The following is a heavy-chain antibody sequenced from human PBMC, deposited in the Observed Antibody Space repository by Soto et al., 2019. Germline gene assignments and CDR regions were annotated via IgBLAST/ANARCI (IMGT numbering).Heavy chain of an antibody. D-gene: IGHD2-2*02. Sequence: GGSLRLSCAASTFTFSNHWMSWVRQAPGKGLEWVANINQGGSAKYYLDAAKGRFTISRDNAKNSLDLQMNSLRAEDTAVYYCARIYCSSTSCYIDYWGQGTLVTVSS. J-gene: IGHJ4*02. CDR1: TFTFSNHW. CDR2: INQGGSAK. CDR3: ARIYCSSTSCYIDY. V-gene: IGHV3-7*01.